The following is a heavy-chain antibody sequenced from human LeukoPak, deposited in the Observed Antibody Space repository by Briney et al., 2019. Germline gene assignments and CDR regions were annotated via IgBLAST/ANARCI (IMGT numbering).Heavy chain of an antibody. CDR1: GFTFSSYS. CDR2: ISSSSSYI. J-gene: IGHJ3*02. V-gene: IGHV3-21*01. Sequence: GGSLRLSCAASGFTFSSYSMNWVRQAPGKGLEWVSSISSSSSYIYYADSVKGRFTISRDNAKNSLYLQMSSLRAEDTAVYYCARGSMASIGNAFDIWGQGTMVTVSS. D-gene: IGHD5-24*01. CDR3: ARGSMASIGNAFDI.